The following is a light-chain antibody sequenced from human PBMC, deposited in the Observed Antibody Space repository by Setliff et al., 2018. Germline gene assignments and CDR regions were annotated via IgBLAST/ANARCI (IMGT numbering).Light chain of an antibody. CDR1: SSDIGNFNF. CDR2: EVN. Sequence: QSALTQPASVSGSPRQSITISCTGTSSDIGNFNFVSWYQQHPGKAPKLIIYEVNIRPSGVSDRFSGSKSGNTASLTFSGLRAEDEADYFCSSYTTSSSLYVFGTGTKVTVL. J-gene: IGLJ1*01. V-gene: IGLV2-14*01. CDR3: SSYTTSSSLYV.